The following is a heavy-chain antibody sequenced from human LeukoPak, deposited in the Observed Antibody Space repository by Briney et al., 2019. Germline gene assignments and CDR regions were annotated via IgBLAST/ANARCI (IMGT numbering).Heavy chain of an antibody. CDR2: IYYLGNA. J-gene: IGHJ4*02. Sequence: SETLSLTCTVSTVSVSSANYWAWIRQHPGEGLEWIGHIYYLGNAYYNPSLKSRVTMSVDTSKNQVSLKLTSVTAADTAVYYCARTGKGFDYWAREPWPPSPQ. CDR3: ARTGKGFDY. V-gene: IGHV4-31*03. CDR1: TVSVSSANY. D-gene: IGHD1-14*01.